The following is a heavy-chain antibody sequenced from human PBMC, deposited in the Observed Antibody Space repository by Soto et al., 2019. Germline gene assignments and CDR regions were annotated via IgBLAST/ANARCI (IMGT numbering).Heavy chain of an antibody. J-gene: IGHJ5*02. CDR2: IXXXSXTX. V-gene: IGHV3-48*02. CDR1: GFTFSSYS. D-gene: IGHD3-3*01. CDR3: AREDEDFWSALDP. Sequence: PGGSLRLSCAASGFTFSSYSMNWVRQAPGKGLEWVSYIXXXSXTXXXAXXXXGRFTISRDNAKNSLYLQMNSLRDEDPAVYYCAREDEDFWSALDPWGQGTLVTVSS.